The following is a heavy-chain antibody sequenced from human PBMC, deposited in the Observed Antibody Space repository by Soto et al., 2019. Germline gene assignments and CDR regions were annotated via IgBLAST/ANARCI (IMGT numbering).Heavy chain of an antibody. Sequence: GGSLRLSCAASGFTFSSYAMSWVRQAPGKGPEWVSAISGSGGSTYYADSVKGRFTISRDNSKNTLYLQMNSLRAEDTAVYYCAKSSTMVRGVTPPSYYGMDVWGQGTTLPVSS. J-gene: IGHJ6*02. CDR2: ISGSGGST. CDR3: AKSSTMVRGVTPPSYYGMDV. CDR1: GFTFSSYA. D-gene: IGHD3-10*01. V-gene: IGHV3-23*01.